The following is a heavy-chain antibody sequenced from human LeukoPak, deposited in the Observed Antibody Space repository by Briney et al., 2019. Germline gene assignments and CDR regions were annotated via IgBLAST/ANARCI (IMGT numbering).Heavy chain of an antibody. D-gene: IGHD3-9*01. CDR1: GYTLTSYA. V-gene: IGHV1-3*01. CDR2: INAGNGNT. CDR3: ARDGHYDILTGSPLDY. Sequence: ASVKVSCKASGYTLTSYAMHWVRQAPGQRLEWMGWINAGNGNTKYSQKFQGRVTITRDTSASTAYMELSSLRSEDTAVYYCARDGHYDILTGSPLDYWGQGTLVTVSS. J-gene: IGHJ4*02.